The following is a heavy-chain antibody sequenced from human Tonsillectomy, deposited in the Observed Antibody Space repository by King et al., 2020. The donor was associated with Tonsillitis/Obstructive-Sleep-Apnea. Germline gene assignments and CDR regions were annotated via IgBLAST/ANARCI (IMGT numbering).Heavy chain of an antibody. CDR3: ARVRGSGVISDY. D-gene: IGHD2-15*01. V-gene: IGHV4-39*01. Sequence: MQLQESGPGLVRPSETLSLTCAVSGGSISNTNYYWGWIRQPPGKGLEWIGSVYYSGSTYFNPSLKSRVTISVDTSKNQFSLNLSSVTATDTAVYFCARVRGSGVISDYWGQGTLVTVSS. J-gene: IGHJ4*02. CDR2: VYYSGST. CDR1: GGSISNTNYY.